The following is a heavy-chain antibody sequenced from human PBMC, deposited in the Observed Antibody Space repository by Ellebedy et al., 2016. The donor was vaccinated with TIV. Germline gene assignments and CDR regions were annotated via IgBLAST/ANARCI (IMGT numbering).Heavy chain of an antibody. Sequence: PGGSLRLSCEASGFTFSDYWMSWVRQAPGKGLEWVAKIKEDGSVKYFEDSVKGRFTISRDNAKNLVYLQMNTLRAEDTAVYYCAREPPGIAVAGDWGQGTLVTVSS. J-gene: IGHJ4*02. D-gene: IGHD6-19*01. CDR3: AREPPGIAVAGD. V-gene: IGHV3-7*01. CDR1: GFTFSDYW. CDR2: IKEDGSVK.